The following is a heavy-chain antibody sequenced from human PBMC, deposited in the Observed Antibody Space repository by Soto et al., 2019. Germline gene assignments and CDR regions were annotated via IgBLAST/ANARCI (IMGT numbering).Heavy chain of an antibody. CDR1: GFTFNTYG. CDR3: AKDFCGGGGCPFDY. J-gene: IGHJ4*02. CDR2: ISYDGSKK. V-gene: IGHV3-30*18. Sequence: LRLSCAASGFTFNTYGMHWVRQAPGKGLEWVAVISYDGSKKYYADSVKGRFTISRDNSKNTLYLQMNSLRTEDTAMYYCAKDFCGGGGCPFDYWGQGTQVTVS. D-gene: IGHD2-15*01.